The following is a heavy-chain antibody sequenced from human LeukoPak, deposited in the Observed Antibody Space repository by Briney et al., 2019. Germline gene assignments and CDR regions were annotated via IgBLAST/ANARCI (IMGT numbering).Heavy chain of an antibody. CDR1: GFTCSSYT. V-gene: IGHV3-64*01. CDR2: ISSNGGST. CDR3: AREVNWRFDY. D-gene: IGHD1-1*01. Sequence: GGSLRLSCAASGFTCSSYTMYWVRQAPGKGLEYVSAISSNGGSTYYANSVKGRFTISRDNSKNTLYLQMGSLRGEDMAVYYCAREVNWRFDYWGQGTLVTVSS. J-gene: IGHJ4*02.